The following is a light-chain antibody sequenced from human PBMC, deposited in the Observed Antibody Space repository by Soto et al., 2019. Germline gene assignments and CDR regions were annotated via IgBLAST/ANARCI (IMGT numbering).Light chain of an antibody. Sequence: ELVLTQSPGTLSLSPGERATLYCRASQSVSSTFVAWYQQKPGQAPRLLIYGASTRASGIPDRFSGSGSGTDFTLTITSLEPDDFAVSYCHQYRTSPIPFGQGTRLHIK. V-gene: IGKV3-20*01. CDR3: HQYRTSPIP. CDR2: GAS. CDR1: QSVSSTF. J-gene: IGKJ5*01.